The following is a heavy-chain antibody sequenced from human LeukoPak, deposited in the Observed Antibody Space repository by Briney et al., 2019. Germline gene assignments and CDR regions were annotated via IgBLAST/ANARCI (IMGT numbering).Heavy chain of an antibody. V-gene: IGHV3-30-3*01. CDR2: ISRDESRR. D-gene: IGHD2-15*01. Sequence: QPGGSLRLSCAASGFTFSSYEMHWVRQAPGQGLEWVAFISRDESRRYYADSVKGRFTISRDNSKNTLFLQLNSLSAEDTAVYYCAKDLRDHYCIEYWGQGTLVTVSS. CDR3: AKDLRDHYCIEY. J-gene: IGHJ4*02. CDR1: GFTFSSYE.